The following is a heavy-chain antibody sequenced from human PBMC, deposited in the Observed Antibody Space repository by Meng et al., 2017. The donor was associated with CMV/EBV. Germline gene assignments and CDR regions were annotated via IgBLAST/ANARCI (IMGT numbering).Heavy chain of an antibody. V-gene: IGHV4-34*01. Sequence: QVHLQPWGAGLLKPSETLSLTCAVYGGSFSGYYWSWIRQPPGKGLEWIGEINHSGSTNYNPSLKSRVTISVDTSKNQFSLKLSSVTAADTAVYYCARGGIAAAGPFDYWGQGTLVTVSS. J-gene: IGHJ4*02. CDR2: INHSGST. CDR1: GGSFSGYY. CDR3: ARGGIAAAGPFDY. D-gene: IGHD6-13*01.